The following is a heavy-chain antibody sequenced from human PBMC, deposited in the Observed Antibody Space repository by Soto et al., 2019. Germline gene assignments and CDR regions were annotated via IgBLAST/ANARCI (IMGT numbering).Heavy chain of an antibody. J-gene: IGHJ4*02. D-gene: IGHD2-15*01. Sequence: QVKLVQSGAEVKKPGASVKVSCKASGYTFTSYGISWVRQAPGQGLEWMGWISGYNGNTNYAQKLQGRVTMTTDTTTSTDYMEMRRIRSDDTAEYCCERQDVVGASLDYWGQGTLVTVSS. CDR2: ISGYNGNT. CDR1: GYTFTSYG. CDR3: ERQDVVGASLDY. V-gene: IGHV1-18*01.